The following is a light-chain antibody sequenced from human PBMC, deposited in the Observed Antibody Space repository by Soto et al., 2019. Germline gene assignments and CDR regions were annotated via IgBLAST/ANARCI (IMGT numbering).Light chain of an antibody. CDR1: QSISSY. V-gene: IGKV1-39*01. CDR3: KQSYSTHST. J-gene: IGKJ1*01. CDR2: AAS. Sequence: DIQMTQSPSSLSASVGDRVTITCRASQSISSYLNWYQQKPGKAPKLLIYAASSLQSGVPSRFSGSGSGTDFTLTISSLQPEDFATYYFKQSYSTHSTVGQWTMVDIX.